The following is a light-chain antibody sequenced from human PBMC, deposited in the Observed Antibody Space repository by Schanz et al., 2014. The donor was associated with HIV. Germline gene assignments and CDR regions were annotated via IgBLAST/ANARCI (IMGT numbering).Light chain of an antibody. V-gene: IGLV1-44*01. Sequence: QSVLTQPPSTSGTPGQRVAISCSGSSSNIGTYNVNWYQQLPGTAPRLLIYTQDQRPSGVPDRFSGSKSGTSASLAISGLQSEDEADYYCQSYDDSLNAVVFGGGTKVTVL. CDR1: SSNIGTYN. CDR3: QSYDDSLNAVV. J-gene: IGLJ2*01. CDR2: TQD.